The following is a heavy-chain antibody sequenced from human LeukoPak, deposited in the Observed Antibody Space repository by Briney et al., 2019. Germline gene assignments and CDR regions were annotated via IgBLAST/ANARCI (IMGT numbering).Heavy chain of an antibody. D-gene: IGHD7-27*01. V-gene: IGHV1-2*02. J-gene: IGHJ4*02. Sequence: GSVKVSCKASGYTFTDHYLHWVRQAPGQGPEWVGWIRPKSGDIHYAQTFYGRVTLTRDTSINTAYMELTGLTSDDTGVYYCTRDHNWGPEYWGQGTLIIVSS. CDR2: IRPKSGDI. CDR1: GYTFTDHY. CDR3: TRDHNWGPEY.